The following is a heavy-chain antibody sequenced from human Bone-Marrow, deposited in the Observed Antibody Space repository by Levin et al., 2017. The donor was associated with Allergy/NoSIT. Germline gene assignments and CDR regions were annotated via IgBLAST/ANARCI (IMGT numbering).Heavy chain of an antibody. J-gene: IGHJ6*02. CDR3: AKVPQKVPSYYYYGMDV. Sequence: GGSLRLSCAASGFTFSSYGMHWVRQAPGKGLEWVTFISYDGSEIYYADFVKGRFTISRDSSKNTLYLQMNSLRAEDTSVYYCAKVPQKVPSYYYYGMDVWGQGTTVTVSS. CDR2: ISYDGSEI. CDR1: GFTFSSYG. V-gene: IGHV3-30*18.